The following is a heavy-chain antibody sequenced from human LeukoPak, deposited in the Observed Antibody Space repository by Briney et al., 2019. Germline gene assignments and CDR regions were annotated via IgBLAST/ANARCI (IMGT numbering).Heavy chain of an antibody. Sequence: ASVKVSCKASGYTFTSYDINWVRQATGQGLGWMGWMNPNSGNTGYAQKFQGRVTMTRNTSISTAYMELSSLRSEDTAVYYCARGNYYDSSGYNWFDPWGQGTLVTVSS. D-gene: IGHD3-22*01. CDR1: GYTFTSYD. V-gene: IGHV1-8*01. CDR3: ARGNYYDSSGYNWFDP. J-gene: IGHJ5*02. CDR2: MNPNSGNT.